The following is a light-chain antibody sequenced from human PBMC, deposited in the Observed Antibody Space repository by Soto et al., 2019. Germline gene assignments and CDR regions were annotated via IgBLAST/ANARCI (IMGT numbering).Light chain of an antibody. V-gene: IGKV1-5*01. CDR1: QTITNW. CDR2: DAS. Sequence: PRAQYHXLLSASVEDRVTITCRSSQTITNWLAWYQQKPGTAPKLLIYDASSLESGVPSRFSGSGSGTDFTLTISSLEPEAFAVYYCQQRSTWPRGITFGQGTRLEI. CDR3: QQRSTWPRGIT. J-gene: IGKJ5*01.